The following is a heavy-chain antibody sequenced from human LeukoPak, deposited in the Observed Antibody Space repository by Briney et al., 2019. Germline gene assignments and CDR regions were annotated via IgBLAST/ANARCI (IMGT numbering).Heavy chain of an antibody. Sequence: GGSLRLSCAASGFTFSSYWMSWVRQAPGKGLEWVSVISGSGANTYYADSVKGRFTISRDNSKNTLYLQMNSLRAEDTAVYYCAKAKSYYSNYDYWGQGTLVTVSS. CDR1: GFTFSSYW. CDR3: AKAKSYYSNYDY. J-gene: IGHJ4*02. CDR2: ISGSGANT. V-gene: IGHV3-23*01. D-gene: IGHD4-11*01.